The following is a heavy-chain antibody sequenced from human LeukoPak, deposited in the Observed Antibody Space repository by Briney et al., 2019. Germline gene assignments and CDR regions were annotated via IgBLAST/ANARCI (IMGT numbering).Heavy chain of an antibody. J-gene: IGHJ6*03. D-gene: IGHD2-15*01. CDR2: INHSGST. CDR3: ARVLRYCSGGNCYSGGLGYMDV. CDR1: GGSFSGYY. V-gene: IGHV4-34*01. Sequence: PSETLSLTCAVYGGSFSGYYWSWIRQPPGKGLEWIGGINHSGSTNYNPSLKGRVTISVDTSKNQFSLKLSSVTAADTAVYYCARVLRYCSGGNCYSGGLGYMDVWGKGTTVTISS.